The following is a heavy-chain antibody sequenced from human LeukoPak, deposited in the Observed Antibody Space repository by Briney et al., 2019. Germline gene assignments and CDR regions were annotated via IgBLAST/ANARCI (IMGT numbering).Heavy chain of an antibody. CDR3: ARDGTWRLDY. CDR2: TYYRSKWYY. J-gene: IGHJ4*02. CDR1: GDSFSSNSAA. Sequence: SQTLSLTCAISGDSFSSNSAAWNWIRQSPSGGLEWLGRTYYRSKWYYDHALSVKSRSTINPDTSENQFSLQLNSVTPDDTAVYYCARDGTWRLDYWGQGILVTVSS. V-gene: IGHV6-1*01. D-gene: IGHD2-15*01.